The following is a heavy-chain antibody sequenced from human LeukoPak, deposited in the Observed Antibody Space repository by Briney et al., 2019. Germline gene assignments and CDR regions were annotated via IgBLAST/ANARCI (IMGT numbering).Heavy chain of an antibody. V-gene: IGHV4-4*09. Sequence: SETLSLTCTVSGGSISSYYWSWIRQPPGKGLGWIGYIYTSGSTNYNPSLKSRVTISVDTSKNQFSLKLSSVTAADTAVYYCARGGHSYGYLIDYWGQGTLVTVSS. J-gene: IGHJ4*02. CDR3: ARGGHSYGYLIDY. D-gene: IGHD5-18*01. CDR1: GGSISSYY. CDR2: IYTSGST.